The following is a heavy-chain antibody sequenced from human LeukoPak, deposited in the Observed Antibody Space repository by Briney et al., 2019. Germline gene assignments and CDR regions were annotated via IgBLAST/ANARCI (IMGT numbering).Heavy chain of an antibody. CDR1: GGSINSYY. Sequence: PSETLSLTCTVSGGSINSYYWSWIRQPPGKGLEWMGNVYYSGSTKYNPSLKSRVTISVDTSKNQFSLKLSSVTAADTVMYYCARDRIAGGMDVWGQGTTVTVSS. CDR2: VYYSGST. CDR3: ARDRIAGGMDV. J-gene: IGHJ6*02. V-gene: IGHV4-59*01. D-gene: IGHD6-13*01.